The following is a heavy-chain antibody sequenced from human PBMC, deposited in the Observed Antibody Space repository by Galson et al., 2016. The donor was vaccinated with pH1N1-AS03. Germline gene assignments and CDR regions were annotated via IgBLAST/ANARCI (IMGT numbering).Heavy chain of an antibody. J-gene: IGHJ3*02. Sequence: SLRLSCAASGITFSGYWMTWVRQAPGKGLEWVANIKQDGSEKYSVDSVKGRFIISRDNAKNSLYLQMNSLRAEDTAVYYCARGKDFWSGYPDDAFDIWGQGTMVTVSS. D-gene: IGHD3-3*01. V-gene: IGHV3-7*03. CDR2: IKQDGSEK. CDR3: ARGKDFWSGYPDDAFDI. CDR1: GITFSGYW.